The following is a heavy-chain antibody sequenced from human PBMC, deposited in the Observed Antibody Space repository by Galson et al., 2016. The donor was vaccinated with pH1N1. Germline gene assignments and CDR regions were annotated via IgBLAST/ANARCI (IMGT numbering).Heavy chain of an antibody. CDR2: ISGRGGNI. CDR3: TRDRSQECLHLPMAGFDV. CDR1: GFTFKNYV. V-gene: IGHV3-23*01. D-gene: IGHD3-3*01. J-gene: IGHJ3*01. Sequence: SLRLSCAASGFTFKNYVMSWVRQGPGKGLEWVSGISGRGGNIYYVDSVKGRFTISRDNFKNTLYLEMKNLRADDTAIYYCTRDRSQECLHLPMAGFDVWGQGIMVTVSA.